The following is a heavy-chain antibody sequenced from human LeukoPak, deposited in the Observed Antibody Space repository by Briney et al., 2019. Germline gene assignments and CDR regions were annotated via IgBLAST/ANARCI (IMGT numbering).Heavy chain of an antibody. CDR3: ARHLNTDMVKAHFDY. Sequence: ASVKVSCKASGYTFTSNDINWVRQATGQGLEWMGWMNPNSGNTGYAQKFQGRLTMTRNTSISTAYMELSSLRSDDTAVYYCARHLNTDMVKAHFDYWGQGTLVTVSS. D-gene: IGHD5-18*01. V-gene: IGHV1-8*01. CDR1: GYTFTSND. CDR2: MNPNSGNT. J-gene: IGHJ4*02.